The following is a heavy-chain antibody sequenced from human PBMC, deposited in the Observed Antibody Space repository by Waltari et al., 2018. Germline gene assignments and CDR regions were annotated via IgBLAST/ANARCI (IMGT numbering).Heavy chain of an antibody. CDR3: ARQGAGTY. V-gene: IGHV4-39*01. CDR1: GGSISSSSYY. J-gene: IGHJ4*02. D-gene: IGHD6-19*01. CDR2: IYYSGIT. Sequence: QLQLQESGPGLVKPSETLSLTCTVSGGSISSSSYYWGWIRQPPGKGMGWIGSIYYSGITYYNPSLKSRVTISVYTSKNQFALKLSSVTAADTAGYYCARQGAGTYWGQGTLVTVSS.